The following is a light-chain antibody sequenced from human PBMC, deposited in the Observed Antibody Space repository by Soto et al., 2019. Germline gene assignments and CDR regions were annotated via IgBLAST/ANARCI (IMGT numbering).Light chain of an antibody. J-gene: IGKJ1*01. V-gene: IGKV3-15*01. CDR2: GAS. Sequence: EIVMTQSPATLSVSPGERATLSCRASQSVSSNLAWYQQKPGQAPRLLIYGASTRATGIPARFSGSGCGTEFTLTISSLQSEYFAVYYCQQYNNWPQTFGQGTKVEIK. CDR3: QQYNNWPQT. CDR1: QSVSSN.